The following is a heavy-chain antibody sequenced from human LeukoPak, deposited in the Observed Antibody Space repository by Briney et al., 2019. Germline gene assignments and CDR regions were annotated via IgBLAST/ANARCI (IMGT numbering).Heavy chain of an antibody. CDR1: GGTFSSYA. V-gene: IGHV1-69*05. CDR3: ARDLGVTRDRLNDAFDI. J-gene: IGHJ3*02. Sequence: ASVKVSCKASGGTFSSYAISWVRQAPGQGLEWMGGIIPIFGTANYVQKFQGRVTITTDESTSTAYMELSSLRSEDTAVYYCARDLGVTRDRLNDAFDIWGQGTMVTVSS. D-gene: IGHD4-23*01. CDR2: IIPIFGTA.